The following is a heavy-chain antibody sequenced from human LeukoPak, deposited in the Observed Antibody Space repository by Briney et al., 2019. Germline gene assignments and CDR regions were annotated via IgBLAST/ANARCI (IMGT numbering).Heavy chain of an antibody. CDR3: ARDPKGPDDYVPDY. CDR1: GFTFSSYS. J-gene: IGHJ4*02. CDR2: ISSSSSYI. V-gene: IGHV3-21*01. Sequence: GGSLRLPCAASGFTFSSYSMNWVRQAPGKGLEWVSSISSSSSYIYYADSVKGRFTISRDNAKNSLYLQMNSLRAEDTAVYYCARDPKGPDDYVPDYWGQGTLVTVSS. D-gene: IGHD4-17*01.